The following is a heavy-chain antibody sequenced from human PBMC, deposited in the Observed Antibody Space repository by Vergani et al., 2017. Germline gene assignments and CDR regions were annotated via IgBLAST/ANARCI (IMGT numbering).Heavy chain of an antibody. Sequence: EVQLVESGGGLVQPGGSLRLSCAASGFTFSSYSMNWVRQAPGKGLEWVSYISSSSSYIYYADSVKGRFTISRDNAKNSLYLQMNSLRAEDTAVYYCAEWAGGAPKDGYYYMGVWGKGTTVTVSS. J-gene: IGHJ6*03. V-gene: IGHV3-21*05. CDR3: AEWAGGAPKDGYYYMGV. CDR1: GFTFSSYS. CDR2: ISSSSSYI. D-gene: IGHD1-26*01.